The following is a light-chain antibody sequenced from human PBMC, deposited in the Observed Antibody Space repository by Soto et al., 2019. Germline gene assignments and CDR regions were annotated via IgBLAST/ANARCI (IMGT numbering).Light chain of an antibody. J-gene: IGKJ1*01. CDR1: QSISSY. Sequence: DIQMTQSPSSLSASEGDRVTITCRASQSISSYLNWYQQKPGKAPKLLIYAASSLQSGVPSRFSGSGSGTDFTLTISSLQPEDFATYYCQQSYSTLVTFGQGTKVEIK. CDR3: QQSYSTLVT. CDR2: AAS. V-gene: IGKV1-39*01.